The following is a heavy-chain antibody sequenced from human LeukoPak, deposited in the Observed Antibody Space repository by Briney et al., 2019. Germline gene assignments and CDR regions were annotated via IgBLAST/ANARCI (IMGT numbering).Heavy chain of an antibody. CDR1: GFTFSTYT. Sequence: PGGSLRLSCAASGFTFSTYTMNWVRQAPGKGLEWISYISSTSSTIYCADSVKGRFTISRDNAKNSLYLQMNSLRDEDTAVYYCARDTHYDFWSASDAFDIWGQGTMVTVSS. V-gene: IGHV3-48*02. CDR2: ISSTSSTI. D-gene: IGHD3-3*01. J-gene: IGHJ3*02. CDR3: ARDTHYDFWSASDAFDI.